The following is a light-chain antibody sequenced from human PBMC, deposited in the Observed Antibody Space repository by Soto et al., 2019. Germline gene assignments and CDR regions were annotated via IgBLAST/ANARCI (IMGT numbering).Light chain of an antibody. CDR2: STD. J-gene: IGLJ1*01. CDR3: ATWDDGRNAYV. Sequence: VLTQPPSASGTPGQRVTISASGSSSNIGSNSVTWYQQLPGTAPKLLIYSTDERPSGVPDRFSGSKSGTSASLAISGLQCEDVADYYCATWDDGRNAYVFGPGTKVTVL. V-gene: IGLV1-44*01. CDR1: SSNIGSNS.